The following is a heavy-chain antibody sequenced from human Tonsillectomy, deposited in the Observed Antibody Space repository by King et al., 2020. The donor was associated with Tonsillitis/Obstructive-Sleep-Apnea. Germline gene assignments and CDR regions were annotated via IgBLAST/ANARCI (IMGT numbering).Heavy chain of an antibody. V-gene: IGHV3-33*01. D-gene: IGHD2-15*01. Sequence: GQLVQSGGGVVQPGNSLTIPCAASGFSLRTYGMHWVRQAPGKGLEWVAVLWYDGTNKYYADSVKGRFTVSRDNSKNTLYLQMNSLRAEDTAVYYCARDQLSSDNHADYWGQGTLVTVSS. CDR3: ARDQLSSDNHADY. CDR2: LWYDGTNK. CDR1: GFSLRTYG. J-gene: IGHJ4*02.